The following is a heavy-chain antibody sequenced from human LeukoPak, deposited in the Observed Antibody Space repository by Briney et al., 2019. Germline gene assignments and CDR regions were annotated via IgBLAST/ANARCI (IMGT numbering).Heavy chain of an antibody. CDR2: IIPIFGTA. D-gene: IGHD3-22*01. CDR3: ARGSSGSNINFDY. Sequence: SVKVSCKASGGTFSSYAISWVRQAPGQGLEWMGRIIPIFGTANYAQKFQGRVTITADESTSTAYMEPSSLRSEDTAVCYCARGSSGSNINFDYWGQGTLVTVSS. CDR1: GGTFSSYA. V-gene: IGHV1-69*13. J-gene: IGHJ4*02.